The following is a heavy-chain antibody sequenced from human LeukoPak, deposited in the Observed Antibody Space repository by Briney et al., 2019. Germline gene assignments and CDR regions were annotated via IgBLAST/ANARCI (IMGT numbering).Heavy chain of an antibody. CDR2: IYTSGST. CDR3: EGSSSSPYRFFDY. V-gene: IGHV4-61*02. D-gene: IGHD6-6*01. Sequence: SQTLSLTCTVSGGSISSGSYYWSWIRQPAGKGLEWIGRIYTSGSTNYNPSLKSRFTISVDTSKNQFSLKLSSVTAADTAVYYCEGSSSSPYRFFDYWGQGTLVTVSS. CDR1: GGSISSGSYY. J-gene: IGHJ4*02.